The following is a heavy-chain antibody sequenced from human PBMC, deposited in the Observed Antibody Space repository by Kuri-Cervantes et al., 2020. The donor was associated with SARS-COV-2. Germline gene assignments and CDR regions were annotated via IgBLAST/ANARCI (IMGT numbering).Heavy chain of an antibody. CDR3: ARQGEIFGVVITHLYFDY. J-gene: IGHJ4*02. CDR1: GGSFSGYY. D-gene: IGHD3-3*01. V-gene: IGHV4-34*01. Sequence: GSLRLSCAVYGGSFSGYYWSWIRQPPGKGLEWIGEINHSGSTNYNPSLKSRVTISVDTSKNQFSLKLSSVTAADTAVYYCARQGEIFGVVITHLYFDYWGQGTLVTVSS. CDR2: INHSGST.